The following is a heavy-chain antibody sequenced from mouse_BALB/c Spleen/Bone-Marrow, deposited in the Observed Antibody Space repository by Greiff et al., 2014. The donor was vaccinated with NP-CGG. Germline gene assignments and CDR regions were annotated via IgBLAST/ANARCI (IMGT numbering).Heavy chain of an antibody. D-gene: IGHD2-1*01. CDR3: ARSRGNYLYYAMDY. V-gene: IGHV5-17*02. J-gene: IGHJ4*01. Sequence: EVKLMESGGGLVQPGGSRKLSCAASGFTFSSFGMHWVRQAPEKGLEWVVYISSGSSTIYYADTVKGRFTISRDNPKNTLFLQMTSLRSEDTAMYYCARSRGNYLYYAMDYWGQGTSVTVSS. CDR1: GFTFSSFG. CDR2: ISSGSSTI.